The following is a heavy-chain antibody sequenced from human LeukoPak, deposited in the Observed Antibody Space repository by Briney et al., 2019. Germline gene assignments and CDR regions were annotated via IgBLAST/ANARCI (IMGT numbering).Heavy chain of an antibody. J-gene: IGHJ4*02. CDR3: ARATAGHVGGIDY. Sequence: SETLSLTCTVSGYSISSGFYWGWIRQPPGKGLEWIGTIHRGGSTNYNPSLKSRVTISVDTSKNQFSLKLSSVTAADTAVYYCARATAGHVGGIDYWGQGTLVTVSS. CDR2: IHRGGST. D-gene: IGHD4-11*01. CDR1: GYSISSGFY. V-gene: IGHV4-38-2*02.